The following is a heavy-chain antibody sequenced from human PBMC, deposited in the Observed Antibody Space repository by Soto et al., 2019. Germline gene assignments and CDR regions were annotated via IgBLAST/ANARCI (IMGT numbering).Heavy chain of an antibody. J-gene: IGHJ4*02. CDR3: ARDHISYSGWYRESPDY. V-gene: IGHV3-30-3*01. CDR1: GFIFSSYA. CDR2: ISYDGSNK. Sequence: GGSLRLSCAASGFIFSSYAMHWVRQAPGKGLEWVAVISYDGSNKYYADSVKGRFTISRDNSKNTLYLQMNSLRAEDTAVYYCARDHISYSGWYRESPDYWGQGTLVTVSS. D-gene: IGHD6-19*01.